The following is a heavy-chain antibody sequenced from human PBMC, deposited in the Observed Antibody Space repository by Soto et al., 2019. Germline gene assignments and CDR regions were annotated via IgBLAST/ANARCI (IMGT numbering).Heavy chain of an antibody. CDR3: ARKSRYCSCGSFYFLPGIDY. CDR1: GGTFSSYA. Sequence: QVQLVQSGAEVKKPGSSVKVSCKASGGTFSSYAISWVRQAPGQGLEWMGGIIPIFGTAYYAQKFQGRVTITADESTSTAYMELSSLGSEDTAAYYCARKSRYCSCGSFYFLPGIDYWGQGTLVTVSS. D-gene: IGHD2-15*01. CDR2: IIPIFGTA. V-gene: IGHV1-69*12. J-gene: IGHJ4*02.